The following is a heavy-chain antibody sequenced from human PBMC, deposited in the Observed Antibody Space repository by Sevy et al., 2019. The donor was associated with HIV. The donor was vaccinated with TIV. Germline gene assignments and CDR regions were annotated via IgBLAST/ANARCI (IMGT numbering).Heavy chain of an antibody. CDR3: ARIRRAYSGYDPGRDGYNYNYYYYYGMDV. V-gene: IGHV4-59*01. D-gene: IGHD5-12*01. J-gene: IGHJ6*02. CDR2: IYYSGST. CDR1: GGSISSYY. Sequence: SEALSLTCTVSGGSISSYYWSWIRQPPGKGLEWIGYIYYSGSTNYNPSHKSRVTISVDTSKNQFSLKLTSVTTADTAVYYCARIRRAYSGYDPGRDGYNYNYYYYYGMDVWGQGTTVTVSS.